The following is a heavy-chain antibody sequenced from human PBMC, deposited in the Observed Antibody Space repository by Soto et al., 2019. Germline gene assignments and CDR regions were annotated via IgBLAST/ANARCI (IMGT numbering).Heavy chain of an antibody. D-gene: IGHD6-19*01. J-gene: IGHJ4*02. CDR3: ATALGTSGWFDY. V-gene: IGHV1-18*01. Sequence: QVHLVQSGAEVKRPGASVKVSCKASAYTSTLYGITWVRQAPGQGLEGMGWIRAHNGETKFARKFQGRVTMTTDPSSSTVFMDLRTLTSDDTAVYYCATALGTSGWFDYWGQGTLVTVPS. CDR1: AYTSTLYG. CDR2: IRAHNGET.